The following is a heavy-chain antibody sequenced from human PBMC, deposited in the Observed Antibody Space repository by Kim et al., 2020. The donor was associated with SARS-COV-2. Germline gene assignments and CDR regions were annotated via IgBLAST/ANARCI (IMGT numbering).Heavy chain of an antibody. CDR2: IDGSDGTT. V-gene: IGHV3-23*01. Sequence: GGSLRLSCTTSGFTFTGYAMSWVRQAPGKGLEWVSSIDGSDGTTCYVDSVKGRFTISRDDSKNTLYLQMSTLRADDTAVYYCMKGGWGSIWDHWGQGTLVTVSS. D-gene: IGHD2-21*01. CDR1: GFTFTGYA. J-gene: IGHJ4*02. CDR3: MKGGWGSIWDH.